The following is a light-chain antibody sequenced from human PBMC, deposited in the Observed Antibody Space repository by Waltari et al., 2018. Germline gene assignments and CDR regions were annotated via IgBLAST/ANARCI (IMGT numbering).Light chain of an antibody. CDR2: DAS. CDR1: QDISNY. CDR3: QQYYSYPWT. Sequence: DIQMTQSPSSLSASVGDRVTITCQASQDISNYLNWYQQKPGKAPKLLIYDASNLETGVPSRFSGSGSGTDFTFTISCLQSEDFATYYCQQYYSYPWTFGQGTKVEIK. V-gene: IGKV1-33*01. J-gene: IGKJ1*01.